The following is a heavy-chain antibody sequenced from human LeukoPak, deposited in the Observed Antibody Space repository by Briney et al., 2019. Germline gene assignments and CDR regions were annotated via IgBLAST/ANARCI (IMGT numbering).Heavy chain of an antibody. V-gene: IGHV3-30*03. CDR1: GFTFSSYG. D-gene: IGHD1-26*01. J-gene: IGHJ4*02. CDR2: ISYDGSDK. CDR3: ARGGGHKWVYYFDY. Sequence: HPGRSLRLSCAASGFTFSSYGMHWVRQAPGKGLEWVAVISYDGSDKYYADSVKGRFTISRDSSKNTLYLQMNSLRTEDTAVYYCARGGGHKWVYYFDYWGQGTLLTVSS.